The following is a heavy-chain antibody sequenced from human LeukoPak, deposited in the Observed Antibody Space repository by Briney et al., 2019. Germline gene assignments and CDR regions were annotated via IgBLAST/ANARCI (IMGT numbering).Heavy chain of an antibody. CDR3: ARGPTMVRRVTRRVWFDP. CDR1: GGSISLSYYY. Sequence: SETLSLTCSVSGGSISLSYYYWGWIRQPPGKALEWIGSVYYSGTTSYNPSLKSRVTISVDTSKNQFSLTLSSVTAADTAVYYCARGPTMVRRVTRRVWFDPWGQGTLVTVSS. V-gene: IGHV4-39*07. J-gene: IGHJ5*02. D-gene: IGHD3-10*01. CDR2: VYYSGTT.